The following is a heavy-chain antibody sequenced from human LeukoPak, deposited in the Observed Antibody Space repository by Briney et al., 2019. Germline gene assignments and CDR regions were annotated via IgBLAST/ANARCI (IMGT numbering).Heavy chain of an antibody. V-gene: IGHV4-59*08. Sequence: SETLSLTCTVSGDSISGYYWSWIRQPPGKGLEWIGYIYYSGSTNHNPSLKSRVTISVDTSKNQFSLKLSSVTAADTAVYYCARRDGYDAFDIWGQGTMVTVSS. D-gene: IGHD5-18*01. CDR1: GDSISGYY. CDR3: ARRDGYDAFDI. CDR2: IYYSGST. J-gene: IGHJ3*02.